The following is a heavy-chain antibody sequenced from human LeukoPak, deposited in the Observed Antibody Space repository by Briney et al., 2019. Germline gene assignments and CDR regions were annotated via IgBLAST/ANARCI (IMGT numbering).Heavy chain of an antibody. CDR2: IIPILGIA. CDR1: GGTFSSYA. J-gene: IGHJ4*02. D-gene: IGHD6-19*01. Sequence: SVKVSCKASGGTFSSYAISWVRQAPGQGLEWMGRIIPILGIANYAQKFQGRVTITADKSTSTAYMELSSLRSEDTAVYYCARVEGIAVAAPFDYWGQGTLVTVSS. V-gene: IGHV1-69*04. CDR3: ARVEGIAVAAPFDY.